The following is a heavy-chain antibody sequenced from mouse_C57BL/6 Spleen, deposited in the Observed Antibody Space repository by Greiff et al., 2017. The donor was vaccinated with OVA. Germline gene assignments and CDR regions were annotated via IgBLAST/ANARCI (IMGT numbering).Heavy chain of an antibody. D-gene: IGHD2-4*01. CDR1: GFTFSSYA. CDR3: ARDRDYDYVHWYFDV. V-gene: IGHV5-4*01. Sequence: DVMLVESGGGLVKPGGSLKLSCAASGFTFSSYAMSWVRQTPEKRLEWVATISDGGSYTYYPDNVKGRFTISRDNAKNNLYLQMSHLKSEDTAMYYCARDRDYDYVHWYFDVWGTGTTVTVSS. J-gene: IGHJ1*03. CDR2: ISDGGSYT.